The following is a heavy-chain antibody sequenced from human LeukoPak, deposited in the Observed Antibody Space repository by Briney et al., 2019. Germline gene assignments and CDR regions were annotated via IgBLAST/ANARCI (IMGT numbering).Heavy chain of an antibody. D-gene: IGHD3-3*01. J-gene: IGHJ4*02. CDR3: ARAVTIFGVVIKYFDY. Sequence: SVKVSCKASGGTFSSYAISWVRQAPGQGPEWMGGIIPIFGTANYAQKFQGRVTITTDESTSTAYMELSSLRSEDTAVYYCARAVTIFGVVIKYFDYWGQGTLVTVSS. V-gene: IGHV1-69*05. CDR1: GGTFSSYA. CDR2: IIPIFGTA.